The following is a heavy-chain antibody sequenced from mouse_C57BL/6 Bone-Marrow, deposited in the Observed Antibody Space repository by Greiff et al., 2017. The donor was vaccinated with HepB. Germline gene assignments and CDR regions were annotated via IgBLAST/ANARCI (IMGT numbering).Heavy chain of an antibody. D-gene: IGHD1-1*01. CDR1: GFSLTSYA. CDR3: ARKGGFRGSSFYWYFDV. J-gene: IGHJ1*03. Sequence: VQRVESGPGLVAPSQSLSITCTVSGFSLTSYAISWVRQPPGKGLEWLGVIWTGGGTNYNSALKSRLSISKDNSKSQVFLKMNSLQTDDTARYYWARKGGFRGSSFYWYFDVWGTGTTVTVSS. V-gene: IGHV2-9-1*01. CDR2: IWTGGGT.